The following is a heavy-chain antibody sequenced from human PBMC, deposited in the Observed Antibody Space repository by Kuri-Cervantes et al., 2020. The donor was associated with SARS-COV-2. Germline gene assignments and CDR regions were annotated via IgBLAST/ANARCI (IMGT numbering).Heavy chain of an antibody. CDR1: GGSISGYY. Sequence: SETLSLTCTVSGGSISGYYWGWIRQPPWKELEWIGSVYYNGNTYFSPSLKGRVTISVDTSKNQFSLKLSSVTAADTAVYYCARASIVVVPAALGAIIYYYYYMDVWGKGTTVTVSS. CDR2: VYYNGNT. J-gene: IGHJ6*03. CDR3: ARASIVVVPAALGAIIYYYYYMDV. D-gene: IGHD2-2*01. V-gene: IGHV4-59*05.